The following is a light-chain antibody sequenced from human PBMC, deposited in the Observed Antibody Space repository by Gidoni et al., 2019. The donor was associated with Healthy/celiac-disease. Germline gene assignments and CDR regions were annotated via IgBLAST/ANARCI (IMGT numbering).Light chain of an antibody. CDR3: QQRSNWPPLT. CDR1: QSVSSY. V-gene: IGKV3-11*01. J-gene: IGKJ4*01. Sequence: EIVFTQYPATLSLSPGERATLSCRASQSVSSYLAWYQQKPGQAPRLLIYDASNRATGIQARFSGSGSGTDFTLTISSLEPEDFAVYYCQQRSNWPPLTFGGGTKVEIK. CDR2: DAS.